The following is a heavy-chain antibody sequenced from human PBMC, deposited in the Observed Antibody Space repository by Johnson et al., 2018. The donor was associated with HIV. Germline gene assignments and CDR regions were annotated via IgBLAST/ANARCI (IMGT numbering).Heavy chain of an antibody. D-gene: IGHD6-19*01. J-gene: IGHJ3*02. CDR2: ISGSGGST. CDR3: AKDQGKAVAAPDAFDI. Sequence: VQVVESGGGLVQPGGSLRLSCAASGFTFSSYAMSWVRQAPGKGLEWVSAISGSGGSTYYADSVKGRFTLSRDNSKNTLYLQMNILRAEDTAVYYCAKDQGKAVAAPDAFDIWGQGTMVTVSS. CDR1: GFTFSSYA. V-gene: IGHV3-23*04.